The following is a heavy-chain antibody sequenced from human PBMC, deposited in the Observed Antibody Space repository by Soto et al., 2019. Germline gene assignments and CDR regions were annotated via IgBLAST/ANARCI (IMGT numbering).Heavy chain of an antibody. CDR2: ISAYNGNT. CDR3: ARDIIAAAGTWWFEP. D-gene: IGHD6-13*01. J-gene: IGHJ5*02. Sequence: GASVKVSCKASGYTFTSYGISWVRQAPGQGLEWMGWISAYNGNTNYAQKLQGRVTMTTDTSTSTAYMELRSLRSDDTAVYYCARDIIAAAGTWWFEPWGQGTLVTVSS. CDR1: GYTFTSYG. V-gene: IGHV1-18*01.